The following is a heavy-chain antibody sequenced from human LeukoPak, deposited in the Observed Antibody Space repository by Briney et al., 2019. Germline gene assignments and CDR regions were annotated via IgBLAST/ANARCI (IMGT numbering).Heavy chain of an antibody. CDR1: GFTFSTYW. D-gene: IGHD1-26*01. Sequence: PGGSLRLSCAASGFTFSTYWMTWVRHAPGKGLERVANIKPDGSEKYYVDSVKGRFTISRDNARHSLYLQMNSLRVEDTAIYYCARRDTGSYSLPFDYWGQGTLVTVSS. CDR3: ARRDTGSYSLPFDY. V-gene: IGHV3-7*05. J-gene: IGHJ4*02. CDR2: IKPDGSEK.